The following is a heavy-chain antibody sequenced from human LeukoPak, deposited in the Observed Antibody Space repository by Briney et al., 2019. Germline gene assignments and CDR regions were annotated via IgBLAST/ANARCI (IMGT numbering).Heavy chain of an antibody. CDR1: GGSFSGYF. CDR2: ISRSGST. V-gene: IGHV4-34*01. Sequence: SETLSLTCAIYGGSFSGYFWSWFRQPPGKGLEWIGEISRSGSTNYNSSLSLKSRVTISVDTSKNQFSLKLSSVTAADTAVYYCAVSAAALFDPWGQGTLVTVSS. D-gene: IGHD6-6*01. CDR3: AVSAAALFDP. J-gene: IGHJ5*02.